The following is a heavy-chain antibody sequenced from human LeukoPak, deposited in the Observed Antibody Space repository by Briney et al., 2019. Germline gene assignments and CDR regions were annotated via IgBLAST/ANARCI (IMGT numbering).Heavy chain of an antibody. CDR2: IYYSGST. Sequence: PSETLSLTCTVSGGSISSYYWSWIRQPPGKGVEWIGYIYYSGSTNYNPSLKSRVTISVDTSKNQFSLKLSSVTAADTAVYYCARGVGSSWYTNYGMDVWGQGTTVTVSS. D-gene: IGHD6-13*01. CDR3: ARGVGSSWYTNYGMDV. J-gene: IGHJ6*02. V-gene: IGHV4-59*01. CDR1: GGSISSYY.